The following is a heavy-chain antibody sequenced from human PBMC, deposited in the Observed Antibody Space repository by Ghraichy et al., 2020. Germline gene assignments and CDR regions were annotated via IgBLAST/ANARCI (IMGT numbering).Heavy chain of an antibody. CDR3: AKDRRLGSNYGWFDS. J-gene: IGHJ5*01. D-gene: IGHD4-11*01. CDR1: GFTFSAAG. V-gene: IGHV3-23*01. CDR2: ISTNGDHT. Sequence: GGSLRLSCAASGFTFSAAGMSWVRQAPGQGLEWVATISTNGDHTYYADSVKGRFTISRDNSKNTLYLQMNSLRADDTAVYYCAKDRRLGSNYGWFDSWGQGTQVTVSS.